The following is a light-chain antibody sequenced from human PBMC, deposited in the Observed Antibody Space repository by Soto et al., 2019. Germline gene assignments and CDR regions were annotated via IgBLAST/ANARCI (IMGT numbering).Light chain of an antibody. CDR2: EVS. V-gene: IGLV2-14*01. CDR3: CSYAGSYTHV. J-gene: IGLJ1*01. Sequence: QSALTQPASVSGPPGQSITISCTGTSSDIGGYNFVSWYHQHPGKAPKLMIYEVSNRPSGVSDRFSGSKSGNTASLTISGLQAEDEADYFCCSYAGSYTHVFGTGTRSPS. CDR1: SSDIGGYNF.